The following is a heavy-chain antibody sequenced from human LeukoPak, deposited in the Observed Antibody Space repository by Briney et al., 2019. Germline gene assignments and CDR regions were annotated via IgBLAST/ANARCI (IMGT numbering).Heavy chain of an antibody. D-gene: IGHD2-21*01. CDR2: IRQDGSDI. J-gene: IGHJ4*02. CDR3: ARDFYGGDTRRLDY. CDR1: GFTFSNYW. Sequence: PGGSLRLSCAASGFTFSNYWMSWVRQAPGKGLEWVANIRQDGSDIYYMDSVKGRFTISRDNTKNSLFLQMNSLRDEDTALYYCARDFYGGDTRRLDYWGQGTLVTVSS. V-gene: IGHV3-7*01.